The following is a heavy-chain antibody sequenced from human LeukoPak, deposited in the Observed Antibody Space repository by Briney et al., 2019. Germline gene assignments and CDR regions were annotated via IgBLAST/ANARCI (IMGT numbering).Heavy chain of an antibody. D-gene: IGHD3-3*01. CDR1: GGSISSGGYY. CDR3: ARVDYDFWSGYYVAFDI. Sequence: PSQTLSLTCTVSGGSISSGGYYWSWIRQPPGKGLEWIGYIYYSGSTYYNPSLKSRVTISVDTSKNQFSLKLSSVTAADTAVYYCARVDYDFWSGYYVAFDIWGQGTMVTVSS. V-gene: IGHV4-31*03. CDR2: IYYSGST. J-gene: IGHJ3*02.